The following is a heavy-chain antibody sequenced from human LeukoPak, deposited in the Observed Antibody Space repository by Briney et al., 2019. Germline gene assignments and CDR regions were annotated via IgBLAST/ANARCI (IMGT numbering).Heavy chain of an antibody. J-gene: IGHJ4*02. V-gene: IGHV1-2*02. Sequence: ASVKSSCKASGYRFISNYIQWVRHPPRLGAVRLGWMHPGNGNTRYAEKFQGRVTMTRDTSINTAYMDLSSLRSDDTAVYYCAREGSYCVGGDCYSFDFWGQGTLITVSS. D-gene: IGHD2-21*02. CDR3: AREGSYCVGGDCYSFDF. CDR2: MHPGNGNT. CDR1: GYRFISNY.